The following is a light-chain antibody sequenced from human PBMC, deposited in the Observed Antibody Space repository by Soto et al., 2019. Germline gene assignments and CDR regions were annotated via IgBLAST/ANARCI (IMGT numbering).Light chain of an antibody. CDR1: QSLFYSPTSKDY. CDR2: WAS. Sequence: DIVVTQSPDSLAVSLGERATINCKSSQSLFYSPTSKDYLAWYQHRPRQPPKLLFYWASTRASGVPDRFIGSGSWTDFTLTISSWQDEDVSVYYCQHYWYNPPDTFGQGTKVEMK. CDR3: QHYWYNPPDT. V-gene: IGKV4-1*01. J-gene: IGKJ2*01.